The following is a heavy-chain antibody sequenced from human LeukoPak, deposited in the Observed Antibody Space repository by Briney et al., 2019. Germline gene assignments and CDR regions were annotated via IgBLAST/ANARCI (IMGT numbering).Heavy chain of an antibody. Sequence: SETLSLTCAVYGGSFSGYYWSWIRQPPEKGLEWIGDLNHSGSTNYNPSLKSRVIMSVDTSKNQFSLKLTSVTAADTAVYYCARGLGYGGNSDWFDPWGQGTLVTVSS. V-gene: IGHV4-34*01. CDR2: LNHSGST. CDR3: ARGLGYGGNSDWFDP. J-gene: IGHJ5*02. CDR1: GGSFSGYY. D-gene: IGHD4-23*01.